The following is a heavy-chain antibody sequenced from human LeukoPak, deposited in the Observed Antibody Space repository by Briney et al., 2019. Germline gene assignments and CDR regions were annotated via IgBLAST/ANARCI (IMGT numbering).Heavy chain of an antibody. CDR3: ARGVGAAAGTDWFDP. Sequence: PSETLSLTCTVSGGSISSYYWSWIRQPPGKGLEWIGYIYYSGSTNYNPSLKSRVTISVDTSKNQFSLKLSSVTAADTAVYYCARGVGAAAGTDWFDPWGQGTLVTVSS. CDR1: GGSISSYY. J-gene: IGHJ5*02. D-gene: IGHD6-13*01. CDR2: IYYSGST. V-gene: IGHV4-59*01.